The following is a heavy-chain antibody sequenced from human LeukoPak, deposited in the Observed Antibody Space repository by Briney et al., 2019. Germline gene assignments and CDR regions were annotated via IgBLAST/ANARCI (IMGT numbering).Heavy chain of an antibody. CDR1: GGSISSSSYY. CDR3: ATYSSSWYGGQEYFDY. J-gene: IGHJ4*02. Sequence: SETLSLTCTVSGGSISSSSYYWGWIRQPPGEGLEWIGSIYYSGSTYYNPSLKSRVTISVDTSKNQFSLKLSSVTAADTAVYYCATYSSSWYGGQEYFDYWGQGTLVTVSS. D-gene: IGHD6-13*01. V-gene: IGHV4-39*01. CDR2: IYYSGST.